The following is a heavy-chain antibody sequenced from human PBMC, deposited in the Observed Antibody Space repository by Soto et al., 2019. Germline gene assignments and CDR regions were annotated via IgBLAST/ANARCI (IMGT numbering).Heavy chain of an antibody. Sequence: HPGGSLRRSCAASGFTFSTYWMHWVRQAPGKRLVWVSRIKTDGSVTTYADSVKGRFTISRDNAKNTLYLQMNTLRAEDTAVYYCARDLGGSHDYWGRGTLVTVSS. D-gene: IGHD3-16*01. CDR1: GFTFSTYW. CDR3: ARDLGGSHDY. V-gene: IGHV3-74*01. J-gene: IGHJ4*02. CDR2: IKTDGSVT.